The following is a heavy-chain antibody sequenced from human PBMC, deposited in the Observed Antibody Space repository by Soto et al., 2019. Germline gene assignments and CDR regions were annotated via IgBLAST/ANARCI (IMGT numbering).Heavy chain of an antibody. D-gene: IGHD6-19*01. J-gene: IGHJ6*02. CDR2: IIPIFGTA. Sequence: QVQLVQSGAEVKKPGSSVKVSCKASGGTFSNYAISWVRQAPGQGLEWMGGIIPIFGTANNPQKFQGRVTITADESTSTADMELSSLRSEDTAVYYCARDGIGIAVAGTYNGMDVWGQGTTVTVSS. CDR1: GGTFSNYA. CDR3: ARDGIGIAVAGTYNGMDV. V-gene: IGHV1-69*01.